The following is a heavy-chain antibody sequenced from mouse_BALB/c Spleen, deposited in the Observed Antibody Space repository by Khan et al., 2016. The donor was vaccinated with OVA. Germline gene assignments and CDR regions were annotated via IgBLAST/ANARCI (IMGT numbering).Heavy chain of an antibody. V-gene: IGHV14-3*02. Sequence: VRLQQSGAELVKPRASVKLSCTASGFNIKDTYIHWIMQRPEQGPEWIGRIDPATGNSNFDPKFQGKATITADTSSNTAYLHLTGLTSEDTAVYYYARATIHYYGYYTKDYWGHGTSVTVSS. CDR3: ARATIHYYGYYTKDY. J-gene: IGHJ4*01. CDR2: IDPATGNS. CDR1: GFNIKDTY. D-gene: IGHD1-2*01.